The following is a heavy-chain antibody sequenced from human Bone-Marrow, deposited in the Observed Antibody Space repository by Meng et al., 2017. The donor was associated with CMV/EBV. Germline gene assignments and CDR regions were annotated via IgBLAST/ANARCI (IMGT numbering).Heavy chain of an antibody. J-gene: IGHJ4*02. CDR1: RFTFSDYY. Sequence: LSLTCAASRFTFSDYYMSWIRQAPGKGLEWVSYISSSGSTIYYADSVRGRFTISRDNAKNSLYLQMNSLRPEDTAVYYCASRRDGYNYWGQGTLVTVSS. CDR2: ISSSGSTI. CDR3: ASRRDGYNY. V-gene: IGHV3-11*04. D-gene: IGHD5-24*01.